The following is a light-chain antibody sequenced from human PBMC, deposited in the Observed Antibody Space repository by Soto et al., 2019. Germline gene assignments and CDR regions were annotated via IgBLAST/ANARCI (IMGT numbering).Light chain of an antibody. CDR2: WAS. V-gene: IGKV4-1*01. CDR3: QQYYIGLALT. CDR1: QSVFYNSNNKNY. J-gene: IGKJ4*01. Sequence: DIVMTQSPDSLAVSLGERATINRKSSQSVFYNSNNKNYLAWYQQKPGQPPKLLISWASTRESGVPDRFSGSGSGTDFTLAISRLQAEDVAVYYCQQYYIGLALTFGGGTKVEIK.